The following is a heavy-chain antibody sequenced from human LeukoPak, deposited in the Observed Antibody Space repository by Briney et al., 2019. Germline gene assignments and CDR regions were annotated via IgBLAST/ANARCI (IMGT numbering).Heavy chain of an antibody. D-gene: IGHD3-22*01. V-gene: IGHV1-2*02. CDR3: SRAGLWDYSDSSGYHNGAFDV. CDR2: INPNSGGT. J-gene: IGHJ3*01. CDR1: GYTFTGYY. Sequence: ASVKVSCKASGYTFTGYYMHWVRQVPGQGLEWMVWINPNSGGTNYAQKFQGRVTMTRDTSISTAYMELSRLRSDDTAVYYCSRAGLWDYSDSSGYHNGAFDVWGQGTMVTVSS.